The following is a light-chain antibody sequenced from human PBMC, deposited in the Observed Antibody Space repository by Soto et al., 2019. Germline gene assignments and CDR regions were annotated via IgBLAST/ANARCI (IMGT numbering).Light chain of an antibody. CDR3: CSYAGTYTLV. CDR1: SSDVGGYNY. J-gene: IGLJ2*01. CDR2: DVS. Sequence: QSVLTQPRSVSGSPGQAVTISSTGTSSDVGGYNYVSWYQQHPGKAPKLMIYDVSKRPSGVPDRFSGSKSGNTASLTISGLQAEYEADYYCCSYAGTYTLVFGGGTKVTVL. V-gene: IGLV2-11*01.